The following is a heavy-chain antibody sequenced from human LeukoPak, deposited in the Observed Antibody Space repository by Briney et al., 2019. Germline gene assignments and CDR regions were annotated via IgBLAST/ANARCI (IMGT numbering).Heavy chain of an antibody. CDR1: GFTFSSYG. Sequence: GGTLRLSCAASGFTFSSYGMNWVRQAPGKGLEWVSAFSGSGGSTYYADSVKGRFTISRDNSKNTLYLQMNSLRAEDAAVYFCAKAPVTSCRGAYCYPFDSWGQGTLVTVSS. V-gene: IGHV3-23*01. J-gene: IGHJ4*02. CDR2: FSGSGGST. D-gene: IGHD2-21*01. CDR3: AKAPVTSCRGAYCYPFDS.